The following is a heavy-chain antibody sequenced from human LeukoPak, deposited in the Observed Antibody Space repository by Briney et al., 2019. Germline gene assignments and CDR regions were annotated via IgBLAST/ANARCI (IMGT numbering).Heavy chain of an antibody. CDR3: AKDLKVVAATPPYYYYGMDV. V-gene: IGHV3-30*18. Sequence: GRSLRLSCAASGFTFSSYGMHWVRQAPGKGLQWVAVIAYDGSNKYYADSVKGRFTISRDNSKNTLYLQMNSLRAEDTAVYYCAKDLKVVAATPPYYYYGMDVWGQGTTVTVSS. CDR2: IAYDGSNK. CDR1: GFTFSSYG. J-gene: IGHJ6*02. D-gene: IGHD2-15*01.